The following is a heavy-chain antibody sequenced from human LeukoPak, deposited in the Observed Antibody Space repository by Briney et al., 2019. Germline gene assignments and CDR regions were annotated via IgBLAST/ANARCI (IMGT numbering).Heavy chain of an antibody. CDR1: GFIFSSYG. Sequence: PGGSLRLSCAASGFIFSSYGMHWVRQAPDKGLEWVAFTRYDGSRKYYADSVKGRFTISRDNSKNTLYLQMNSLRAEDTAMYYCAKDGLVGAHFDYWGQGTLVTVSS. V-gene: IGHV3-30*02. CDR3: AKDGLVGAHFDY. J-gene: IGHJ4*02. CDR2: TRYDGSRK. D-gene: IGHD1-26*01.